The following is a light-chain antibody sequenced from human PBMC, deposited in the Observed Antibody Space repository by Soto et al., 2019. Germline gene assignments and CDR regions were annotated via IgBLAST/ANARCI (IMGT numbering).Light chain of an antibody. Sequence: IVLTQSPGTLSLSPEERATLSCGASQSVTNNFLAWYQQKPGQAPRLLIYGASSRATGVPARFSGSGSGTDFTLTISRLEPGDFAVYYCQQYGTPLFTFGPGTKVDIK. CDR1: QSVTNNF. CDR3: QQYGTPLFT. J-gene: IGKJ3*01. V-gene: IGKV3-20*01. CDR2: GAS.